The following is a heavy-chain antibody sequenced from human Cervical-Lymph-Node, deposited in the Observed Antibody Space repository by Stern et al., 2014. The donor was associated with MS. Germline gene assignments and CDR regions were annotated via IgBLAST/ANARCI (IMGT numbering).Heavy chain of an antibody. Sequence: EVHLVESGAELIRPGESLKISCKGSGFKFSIYWIAWVRQMPGKGLEWMGIIYPGDSETRYSPFFQGQVTLSADKSASTAYLQWSSLNASDTAMYFCARQTTAWASDVWGQGTLVTVSS. J-gene: IGHJ4*02. CDR1: GFKFSIYW. CDR2: IYPGDSET. CDR3: ARQTTAWASDV. D-gene: IGHD1-14*01. V-gene: IGHV5-51*01.